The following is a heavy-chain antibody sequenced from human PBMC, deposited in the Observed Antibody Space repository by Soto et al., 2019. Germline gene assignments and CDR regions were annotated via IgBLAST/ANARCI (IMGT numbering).Heavy chain of an antibody. D-gene: IGHD3-22*01. J-gene: IGHJ4*02. CDR1: GGSISSSDDS. Sequence: SETLSLTCAVSGGSISSSDDSWSWIRLPPGKGLEWVGCIYQSGTTYYNPSLKSRVTISVDRSENQFSLKLTSATAADTALYYCSRGGHYYHSMIWGQGTLVIVSS. CDR2: IYQSGTT. CDR3: SRGGHYYHSMI. V-gene: IGHV4-30-2*01.